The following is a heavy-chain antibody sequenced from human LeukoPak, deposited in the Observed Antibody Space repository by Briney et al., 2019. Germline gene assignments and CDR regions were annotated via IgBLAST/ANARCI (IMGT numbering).Heavy chain of an antibody. CDR1: GYTFTSYD. D-gene: IGHD6-13*01. Sequence: ASVKVSCKASGYTFTSYDINWVRQATGQGLEWMGWMNPNSGNTGYAQKFQGRVTMTRNTSISTAYMELSSLRSEDTAVYYCARAPWSSSSWPYNWFDPRGQGTLVTVSS. J-gene: IGHJ5*02. CDR3: ARAPWSSSSWPYNWFDP. V-gene: IGHV1-8*01. CDR2: MNPNSGNT.